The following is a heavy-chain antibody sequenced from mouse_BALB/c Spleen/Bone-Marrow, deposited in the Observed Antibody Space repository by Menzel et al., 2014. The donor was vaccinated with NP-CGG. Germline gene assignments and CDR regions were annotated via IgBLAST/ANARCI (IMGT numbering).Heavy chain of an antibody. J-gene: IGHJ2*01. D-gene: IGHD1-1*02. CDR2: ITPSSCYT. Sequence: QVQLQQAGAEQHISGVSVKMCCKSSVYTFTNNTMHWVKPRPGQGLEWIGYITPSSCYTNYNQNFKDQATLTADKSPSTAYIQLSSLTSEDSAVYYCARESLCGRNYYWGQGTTLTVSS. CDR1: VYTFTNNT. CDR3: ARESLCGRNYY. V-gene: IGHV1S26*01.